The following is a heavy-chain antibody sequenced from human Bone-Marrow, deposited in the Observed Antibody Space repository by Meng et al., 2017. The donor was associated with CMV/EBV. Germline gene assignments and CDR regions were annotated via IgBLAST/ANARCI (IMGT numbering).Heavy chain of an antibody. CDR2: INPSGGST. D-gene: IGHD3-22*01. J-gene: IGHJ4*02. CDR1: GYTFTSYY. CDR3: ARDTVRGYYYDSSGYYY. Sequence: ASVKVSCKASGYTFTSYYMHWVRQAPGQGLEWMGIINPSGGSTSYAQKFQGRVTMTRDTSTSTVYMELSSLRSEDTAVYYCARDTVRGYYYDSSGYYYWGQGTLATVSS. V-gene: IGHV1-46*01.